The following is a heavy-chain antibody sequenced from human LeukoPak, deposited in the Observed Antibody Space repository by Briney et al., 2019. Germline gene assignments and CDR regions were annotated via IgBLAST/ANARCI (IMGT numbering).Heavy chain of an antibody. CDR1: SGSISSDY. V-gene: IGHV4-59*01. CDR2: IYYSGTT. Sequence: SETLSLTCIVSSGSISSDYWSWIRQPPGKGLEWIGYIYYSGTTNYNPSLKSRVTMSVDTSKKQFSLELSSMTAADTAVYYCARSKYYFDYWGQGTLVTVSS. CDR3: ARSKYYFDY. J-gene: IGHJ4*02. D-gene: IGHD2/OR15-2a*01.